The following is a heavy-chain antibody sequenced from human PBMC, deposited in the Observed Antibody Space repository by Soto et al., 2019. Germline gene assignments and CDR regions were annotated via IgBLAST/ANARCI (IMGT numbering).Heavy chain of an antibody. CDR3: ARGIIIHGAYGMDV. J-gene: IGHJ6*02. D-gene: IGHD3-10*01. Sequence: ASVKVSCKASGYTFTGYYMHWVRQAPGQGLEWMGWINPNSGGTNYGQKFQGWVTMTRDTSISTAYMELSRLRSDDTAVYYCARGIIIHGAYGMDVWGQGTTVTVS. CDR2: INPNSGGT. CDR1: GYTFTGYY. V-gene: IGHV1-2*04.